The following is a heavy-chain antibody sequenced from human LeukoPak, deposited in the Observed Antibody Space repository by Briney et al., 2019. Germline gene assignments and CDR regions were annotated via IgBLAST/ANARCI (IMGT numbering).Heavy chain of an antibody. D-gene: IGHD5-12*01. CDR2: IYYSGSI. CDR1: GGSISSYY. V-gene: IGHV4-59*08. J-gene: IGHJ4*02. CDR3: ARGDDSKSTYFDY. Sequence: SETLSLTCTVSGGSISSYYWSWIRQPPGKGLEWIGYIYYSGSINYNPSLKSRVTISVDTSKNQFSLKLSSVTAADTAVYYCARGDDSKSTYFDYWGQGTLVTVSS.